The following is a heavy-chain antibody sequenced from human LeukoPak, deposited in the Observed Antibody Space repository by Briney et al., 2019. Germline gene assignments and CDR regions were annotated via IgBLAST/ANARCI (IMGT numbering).Heavy chain of an antibody. CDR1: GYTFTSYD. CDR3: ARGTHYDILTGYYL. CDR2: MNPNSGNT. Sequence: GASVKVSCKASGYTFTSYDINWVRQATGQGLEWMGWMNPNSGNTGYAQKFQGRVTMTRNTSISTAYMELSSLRSEDTAVYYCARGTHYDILTGYYLWGQGTLVTVSS. V-gene: IGHV1-8*02. J-gene: IGHJ4*02. D-gene: IGHD3-9*01.